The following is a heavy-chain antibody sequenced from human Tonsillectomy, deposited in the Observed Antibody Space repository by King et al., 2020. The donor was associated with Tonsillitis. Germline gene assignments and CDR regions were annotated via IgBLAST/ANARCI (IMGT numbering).Heavy chain of an antibody. V-gene: IGHV4-4*07. CDR3: ARGPKGLDV. CDR2: IHASGTN. J-gene: IGHJ6*02. Sequence: QLQESGPGLVKPSDTLSLTCTVTGGSISRYYWSWLRQSAGKGLEWIGRIHASGTNEYNFSLKSRVTISMDMSKNQFSLKLSSVTAADTAMYYCARGPKGLDVWGQGTKVTVSS. CDR1: GGSISRYY.